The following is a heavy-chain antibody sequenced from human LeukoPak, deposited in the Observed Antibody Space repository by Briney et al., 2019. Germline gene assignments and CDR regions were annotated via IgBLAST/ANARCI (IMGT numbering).Heavy chain of an antibody. Sequence: SETLSLTCGVSGGSISSTNWWSWVRQPPGQGLEWIGEISLAGRTNYNPSLNGRVTMSLDESSNQLSLRLSSVTAADTAVYYCARDVGGYNYGYSLDYWGQGTLVSVSS. V-gene: IGHV4-4*02. CDR2: ISLAGRT. J-gene: IGHJ4*02. CDR3: ARDVGGYNYGYSLDY. CDR1: GGSISSTNW. D-gene: IGHD5-18*01.